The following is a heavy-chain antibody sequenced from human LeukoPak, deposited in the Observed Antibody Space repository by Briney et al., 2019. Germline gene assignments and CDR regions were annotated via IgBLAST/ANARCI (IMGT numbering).Heavy chain of an antibody. D-gene: IGHD1-1*01. Sequence: GGSLRLSCAASGFSFSTYWMHWVRQAPGKGLEWVSRINTDARSTSYADSVKGRFTIFRDNAKNTLYLQMNSLRAEDTAVYYCARMATASDYWGQGTLVTVSS. J-gene: IGHJ4*02. CDR1: GFSFSTYW. CDR2: INTDARST. V-gene: IGHV3-74*01. CDR3: ARMATASDY.